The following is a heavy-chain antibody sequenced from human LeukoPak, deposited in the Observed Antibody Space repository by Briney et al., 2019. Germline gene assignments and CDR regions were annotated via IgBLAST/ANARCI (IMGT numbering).Heavy chain of an antibody. CDR1: GYTFTIYG. CDR2: ISNYNGNT. J-gene: IGHJ3*02. D-gene: IGHD1-26*01. V-gene: IGHV1-18*01. CDR3: ARVGRVREDDAFDI. Sequence: ASVKVSFKASGYTFTIYGITWVRQAPGQGLEWMGWISNYNGNTNHAQKLQGRVTMTTDTSTSTAYMEMRSLRSDDTAVYYCARVGRVREDDAFDIWGQGTMVTVSS.